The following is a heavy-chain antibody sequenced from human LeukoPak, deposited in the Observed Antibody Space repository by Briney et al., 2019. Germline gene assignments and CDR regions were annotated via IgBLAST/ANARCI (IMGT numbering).Heavy chain of an antibody. CDR1: GGSISSGGYY. CDR3: ARGYYDSSGYYWFDP. V-gene: IGHV4-31*03. Sequence: TLSLTCTVSGGSISSGGYYWSWIRQHPGKGLEWIGYIYYSGSTYYNPSLKSRVTISVDTSKNQFSLKLSSVTAADTAVYYCARGYYDSSGYYWFDPWGQGTLVTVSS. CDR2: IYYSGST. D-gene: IGHD3-22*01. J-gene: IGHJ5*02.